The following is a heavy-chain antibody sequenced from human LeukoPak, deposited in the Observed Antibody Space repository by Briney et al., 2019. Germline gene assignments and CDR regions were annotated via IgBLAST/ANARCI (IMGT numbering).Heavy chain of an antibody. CDR3: AKSEGVLWLVPYFDY. D-gene: IGHD6-19*01. CDR1: GFTFSNAW. J-gene: IGHJ4*02. CDR2: ISGSGGST. Sequence: PGGSLRLSCAASGFTFSNAWMSWVRQAPGKGLEWVSAISGSGGSTYYADSVKGRFTISRDNSKNTLYLQMNGLRAEDTAVYYCAKSEGVLWLVPYFDYWGQGTLVTVSS. V-gene: IGHV3-23*01.